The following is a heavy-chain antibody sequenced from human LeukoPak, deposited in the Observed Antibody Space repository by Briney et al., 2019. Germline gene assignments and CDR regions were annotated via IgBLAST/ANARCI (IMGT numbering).Heavy chain of an antibody. CDR3: ARGNGAYCGGDCSNWFDP. V-gene: IGHV1-2*02. J-gene: IGHJ5*02. CDR1: GYTFTGYY. Sequence: VASVKVSCKASGYTFTGYYMHWVRQAPGQGLEWMGWINPNSGGTNYAQKFQGRVTMTRDTSISTAYMELSRLRSDDTAVYYCARGNGAYCGGDCSNWFDPWGQGTLVTVSS. CDR2: INPNSGGT. D-gene: IGHD2-21*02.